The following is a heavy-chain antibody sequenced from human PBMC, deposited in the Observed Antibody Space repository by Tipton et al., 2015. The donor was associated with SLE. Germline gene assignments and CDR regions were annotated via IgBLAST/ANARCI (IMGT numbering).Heavy chain of an antibody. CDR3: ARRIGYYFDY. CDR2: IYYSGST. Sequence: LRLSCTVSGGSISSSSYYWGCIRQPPGKGLEWIGSIYYSGSTYYNPSLKSRVTISVDTSKNQFSLKLSSVTAADTAVYYCARRIGYYFDYWGQGTLVTVSS. CDR1: GGSISSSSYY. D-gene: IGHD2-15*01. J-gene: IGHJ4*02. V-gene: IGHV4-39*01.